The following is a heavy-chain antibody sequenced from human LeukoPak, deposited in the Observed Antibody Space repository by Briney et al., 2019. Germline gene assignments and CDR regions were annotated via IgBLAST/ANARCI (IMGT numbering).Heavy chain of an antibody. J-gene: IGHJ4*02. CDR2: ISAYNGNT. Sequence: GASVKVSCKASGYTFTSYGISWVRQAPGQGLEWMGWISAYNGNTNYAQNLQGRATMTTDTSTSTAYMELRSLRSDDTAVYYCARDPVDIVATAHFDYWGQGTLVTVSS. CDR3: ARDPVDIVATAHFDY. V-gene: IGHV1-18*01. CDR1: GYTFTSYG. D-gene: IGHD5-12*01.